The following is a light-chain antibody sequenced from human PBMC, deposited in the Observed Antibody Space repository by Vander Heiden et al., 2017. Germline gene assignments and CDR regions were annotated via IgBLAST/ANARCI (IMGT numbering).Light chain of an antibody. CDR1: QGIISY. Sequence: AIRLTQSPSSLFASTGDRVTITCWESQGIISYLAWYQQKPGKATKRLIYAASTLQSGVPSRFSGSGSGTDFTLTISCLQSEDFATYYCQQYYSYLPLTFGGGTKVEIK. V-gene: IGKV1-8*01. J-gene: IGKJ4*01. CDR2: AAS. CDR3: QQYYSYLPLT.